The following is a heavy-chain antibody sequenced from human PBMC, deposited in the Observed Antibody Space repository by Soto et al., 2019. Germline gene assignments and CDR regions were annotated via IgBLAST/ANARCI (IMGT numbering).Heavy chain of an antibody. CDR3: ARDKITGLLDY. CDR2: INHSGST. J-gene: IGHJ4*02. D-gene: IGHD2-8*02. CDR1: GGSFSGYY. Sequence: QVQLQQWGAGLLKPSETLSLTSAVYGGSFSGYYWTWIRQPPGTGLEWIGEINHSGSTNYNPSLKSRVTISVDTSKHQFSLKLTSVTAADTAVYYCARDKITGLLDYWGQGTLVTVSS. V-gene: IGHV4-34*01.